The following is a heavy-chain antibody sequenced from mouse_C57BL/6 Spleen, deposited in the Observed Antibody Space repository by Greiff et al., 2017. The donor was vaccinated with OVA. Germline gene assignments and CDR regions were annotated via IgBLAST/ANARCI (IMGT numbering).Heavy chain of an antibody. CDR2: ISDGGSYT. J-gene: IGHJ2*01. V-gene: IGHV5-4*01. CDR1: GFTFSSYA. CDR3: ARDRRSSRFDY. Sequence: EVQLVESGGGLVKPGGSLKLSCAASGFTFSSYAMSWVRQTPEKRLEWVATISDGGSYTYYPDNVKGRFTISRDNAKNNLYLQMSHLKSEDTAMYYCARDRRSSRFDYWGQGTTLTVSS.